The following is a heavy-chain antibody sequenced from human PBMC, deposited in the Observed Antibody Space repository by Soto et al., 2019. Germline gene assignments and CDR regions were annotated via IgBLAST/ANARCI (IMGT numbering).Heavy chain of an antibody. CDR2: IYPGDSDT. CDR3: ARPYLEYSSSSAPGGY. Sequence: GESLKISCKGSGYSFTSYWIGWVRQMPGKGLEWMGIIYPGDSDTRYSPSFQGQVTISADKSISTAYLQWSSLKASATDMYYCARPYLEYSSSSAPGGYWGQGTLVTVSS. D-gene: IGHD6-6*01. CDR1: GYSFTSYW. J-gene: IGHJ4*02. V-gene: IGHV5-51*01.